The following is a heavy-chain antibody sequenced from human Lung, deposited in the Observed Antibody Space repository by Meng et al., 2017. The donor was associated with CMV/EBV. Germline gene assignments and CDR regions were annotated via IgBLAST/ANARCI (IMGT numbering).Heavy chain of an antibody. Sequence: VAMQESGPGLVKPSGTPSLSCAVSGGSISSSNWWSWVRQPPGKGLEWIGEIYHSGSTNYNPSLKSRVTISVDKSKNQFSLKLSSVTAADTAVYYCASFPPPGKQWLVTDYWGQGTLVTVSS. D-gene: IGHD6-19*01. CDR2: IYHSGST. J-gene: IGHJ4*02. CDR3: ASFPPPGKQWLVTDY. V-gene: IGHV4-4*02. CDR1: GGSISSSNW.